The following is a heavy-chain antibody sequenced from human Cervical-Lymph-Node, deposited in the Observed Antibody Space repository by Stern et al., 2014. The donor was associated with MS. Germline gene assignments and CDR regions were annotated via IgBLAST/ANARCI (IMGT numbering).Heavy chain of an antibody. V-gene: IGHV1-69*06. J-gene: IGHJ4*02. D-gene: IGHD3-22*01. CDR2: IIPTYGTA. Sequence: QMQLVQSGAEVKKSGSSVKISCKSSGGSYRDYVLSWVRQAPGQGLEWMGGIIPTYGTANYAPNFQDRVILTADKSTSTAYMELSGLRSEDTAVYYCARGPPFYYDSSGYYGYYFDSWGQGTLVTVSS. CDR3: ARGPPFYYDSSGYYGYYFDS. CDR1: GGSYRDYV.